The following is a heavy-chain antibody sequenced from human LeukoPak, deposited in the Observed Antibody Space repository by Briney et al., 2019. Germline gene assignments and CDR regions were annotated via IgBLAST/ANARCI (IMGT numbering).Heavy chain of an antibody. D-gene: IGHD3-22*01. CDR2: ISSSSSYI. CDR1: GFTFSSYR. Sequence: GGSLRLSCAASGFTFSSYRMNWVRQAPGKGLEWVSSISSSSSYIYYADSVKGRFTISRDNAKNSLYLQMNSLRAEDTAVYYCARDLGNYYDSSGLDYWGQGTLVTVSS. J-gene: IGHJ4*02. CDR3: ARDLGNYYDSSGLDY. V-gene: IGHV3-21*01.